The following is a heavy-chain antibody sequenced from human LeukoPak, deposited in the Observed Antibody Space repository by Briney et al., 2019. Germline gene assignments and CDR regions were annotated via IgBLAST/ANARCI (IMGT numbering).Heavy chain of an antibody. Sequence: PGGSLRLSCAASGFTFSSYSMNWVRQAPGKGLEWVSSISSSSSYIYYADSVKGRFTISRDNAKNSLYLQMNSLRAEDTAVYYCARDLKGILWFGELSINNPNGGQGTLVTVSS. D-gene: IGHD3-10*01. CDR2: ISSSSSYI. CDR3: ARDLKGILWFGELSINNPN. J-gene: IGHJ4*02. CDR1: GFTFSSYS. V-gene: IGHV3-21*01.